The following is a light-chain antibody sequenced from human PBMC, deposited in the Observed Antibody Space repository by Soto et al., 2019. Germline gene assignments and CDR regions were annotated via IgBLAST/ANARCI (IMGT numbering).Light chain of an antibody. CDR3: SSFTSSITLV. V-gene: IGLV2-14*01. Sequence: QSVLTQPASVSGSPGQSIAISCTGTNSDIGLYNYVSWYQQHPGKAPKLIIYEVSNRPSGVSNRFSGSKSGNTASLTISGLQPDDEADYYCSSFTSSITLVFGGGTKVTVL. J-gene: IGLJ3*02. CDR1: NSDIGLYNY. CDR2: EVS.